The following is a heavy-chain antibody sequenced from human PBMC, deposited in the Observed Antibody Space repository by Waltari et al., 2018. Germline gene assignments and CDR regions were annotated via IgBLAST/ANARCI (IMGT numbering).Heavy chain of an antibody. D-gene: IGHD5-12*01. CDR2: VSYSGTT. J-gene: IGHJ3*01. CDR1: GVSITSNRHY. CDR3: ATYIGASVGTAAFDV. Sequence: QLQLQESGPRLVRPSETLSLICRVSGVSITSNRHYWAWIRQAPGQGLAWIGTVSYSGTTYISPSLKSRVSVSRDTSKNQVSLILGSVTAADMAVYYFATYIGASVGTAAFDVWGQGTMVTVSS. V-gene: IGHV4-39*01.